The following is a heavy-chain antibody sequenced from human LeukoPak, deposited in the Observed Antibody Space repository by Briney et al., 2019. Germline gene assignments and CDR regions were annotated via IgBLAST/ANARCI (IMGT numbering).Heavy chain of an antibody. J-gene: IGHJ4*02. CDR2: IGSRSNYI. CDR3: ARDLTYYYDSTGYISYDY. D-gene: IGHD3-22*01. CDR1: GFTFSSYT. Sequence: GGSLRLSCAASGFTFSSYTMNWVRPAPGKGLEWVSSIGSRSNYIYYADSVKGRFTISRNNANNSLYLQMNSLRAEDTAVYYCARDLTYYYDSTGYISYDYWGQGTLVTVSS. V-gene: IGHV3-21*01.